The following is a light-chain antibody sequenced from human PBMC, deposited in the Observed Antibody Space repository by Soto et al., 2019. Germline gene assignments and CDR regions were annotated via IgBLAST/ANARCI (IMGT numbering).Light chain of an antibody. CDR2: EVT. V-gene: IGLV2-8*01. Sequence: SVLTQPPSASGSPGQSVTISCIGTSSDVGRYNYASWYQHHPGKAPKLIIYEVTKRPSGVPDRFSGSKSGNTASLTVSGLQADDEADYYCNSYVGSNNYVFGTGTKVTVL. CDR3: NSYVGSNNYV. J-gene: IGLJ1*01. CDR1: SSDVGRYNY.